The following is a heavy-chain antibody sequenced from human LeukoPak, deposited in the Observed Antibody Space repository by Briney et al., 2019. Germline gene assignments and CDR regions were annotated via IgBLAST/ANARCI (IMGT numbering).Heavy chain of an antibody. J-gene: IGHJ4*02. CDR2: ISYDGSNK. CDR3: ARDPEEMATITGGGY. Sequence: GGSLRLSCAASGFTFSSYAMHWVRQAPGKGLEWVAVISYDGSNKYYADSVKGRFTISRDNSKNTLYLQMNSLRAEDTAVYYCARDPEEMATITGGGYWGQGTLVTVSS. CDR1: GFTFSSYA. D-gene: IGHD5-24*01. V-gene: IGHV3-30-3*01.